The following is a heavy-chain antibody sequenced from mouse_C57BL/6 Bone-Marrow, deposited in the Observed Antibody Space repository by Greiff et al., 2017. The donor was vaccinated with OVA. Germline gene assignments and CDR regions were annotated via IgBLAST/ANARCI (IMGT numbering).Heavy chain of an antibody. CDR2: ISSGGSYT. J-gene: IGHJ2*01. Sequence: EVQGVESGGDLVKPGGSLKLSCAASGFTFSSYGMSWVRQTPDKRLEWVATISSGGSYTYYPDSGKGRFTISRDNAKNTLYLQMSSLKSEDTAMYYCARNSNSYFDYWGQGTTLTVSS. D-gene: IGHD2-5*01. CDR3: ARNSNSYFDY. V-gene: IGHV5-6*01. CDR1: GFTFSSYG.